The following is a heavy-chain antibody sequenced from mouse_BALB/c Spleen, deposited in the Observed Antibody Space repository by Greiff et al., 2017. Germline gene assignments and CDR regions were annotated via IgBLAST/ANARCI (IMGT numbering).Heavy chain of an antibody. CDR2: IWGGGST. D-gene: IGHD1-2*01. CDR1: GFSLTDSG. CDR3: AKEGHYSDYYAMDY. J-gene: IGHJ4*01. V-gene: IGHV2-6-5*01. Sequence: VKLQESGPGLVAPSQSLSITCTVSGFSLTDSGVSWIRQPQGKGLEWLGVIWGGGSTYYNSALKSRLSISKDNSKSQVFLKMNSLQTDDTAMYYCAKEGHYSDYYAMDYWGQGTSVTVSS.